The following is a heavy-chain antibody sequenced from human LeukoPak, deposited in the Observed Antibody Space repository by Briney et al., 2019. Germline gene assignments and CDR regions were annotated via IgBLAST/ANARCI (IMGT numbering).Heavy chain of an antibody. CDR1: GFTFSAYE. CDR2: ISGTDTTI. J-gene: IGHJ6*03. V-gene: IGHV3-48*03. Sequence: GGSLRLSCAASGFTFSAYEMNWVRQAPGKGLEWVSYISGTDTTIYYADSVKGRFTISRDNSKNTLYLQMNNLRVEDTAIYYCAKGDYGYYYYMDVWGKGTTVTVSS. D-gene: IGHD4-17*01. CDR3: AKGDYGYYYYMDV.